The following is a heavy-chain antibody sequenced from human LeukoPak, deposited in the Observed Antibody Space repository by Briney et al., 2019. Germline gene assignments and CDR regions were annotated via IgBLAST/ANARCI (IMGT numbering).Heavy chain of an antibody. D-gene: IGHD3-10*01. CDR2: IYTSGST. CDR3: ARDPGHYYYGSGSYRDWFGP. CDR1: GGSISSGSYY. V-gene: IGHV4-61*02. J-gene: IGHJ5*02. Sequence: SETLSLTCTVSGGSISSGSYYWSWIRQPAGKGLEWIGRIYTSGSTNYNPSLKSRVTISVDTSKNQFSLKLSSVTAAATAAYYCARDPGHYYYGSGSYRDWFGPWGQGTLVTVSS.